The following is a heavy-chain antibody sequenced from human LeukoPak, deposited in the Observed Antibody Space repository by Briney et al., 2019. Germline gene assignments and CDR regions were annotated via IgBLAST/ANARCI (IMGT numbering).Heavy chain of an antibody. CDR3: ARENDFWSGKAYNWFDP. D-gene: IGHD3-3*01. J-gene: IGHJ5*02. CDR2: IYHSGST. CDR1: GYSISSGYY. Sequence: PSETLSLTCAVSGYSISSGYYWGWIRQPPGKGLEWIGSIYHSGSTYYNPSLKSRVTISVDTSKNQFSLKLSSVTAADTAVYYCARENDFWSGKAYNWFDPGGQGTLVTVSS. V-gene: IGHV4-38-2*01.